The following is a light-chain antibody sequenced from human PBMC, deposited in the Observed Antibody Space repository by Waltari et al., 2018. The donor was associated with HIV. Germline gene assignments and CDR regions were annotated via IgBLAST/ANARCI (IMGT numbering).Light chain of an antibody. CDR2: ITN. CDR1: TSNIGTNV. Sequence: QSVLAQPPSVSGTPGQRVTISCSGTTSNIGTNVVNWYQQVPGTAPKLLISITNRGPSGFPDRFSGFKSGTSASLAINGLQSEDEADYYCATWDDTPTGHVLFGGGTKVTVL. J-gene: IGLJ2*01. CDR3: ATWDDTPTGHVL. V-gene: IGLV1-44*01.